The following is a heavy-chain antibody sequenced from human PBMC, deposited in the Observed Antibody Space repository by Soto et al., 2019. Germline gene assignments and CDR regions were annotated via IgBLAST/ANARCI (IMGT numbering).Heavy chain of an antibody. CDR1: GASITSTTYF. Sequence: QLQLHESGPGLVKPSETLSLTCTLSGASITSTTYFWAWIRKPPGKGLEWVDSIYYSGKTHYNPSRKSRVTISVDRSKNQFSLQMSSVTAADTAVYYCAKNLPRTGRFDYWGQGSLVTVSS. CDR2: IYYSGKT. V-gene: IGHV4-39*01. CDR3: AKNLPRTGRFDY. J-gene: IGHJ4*02.